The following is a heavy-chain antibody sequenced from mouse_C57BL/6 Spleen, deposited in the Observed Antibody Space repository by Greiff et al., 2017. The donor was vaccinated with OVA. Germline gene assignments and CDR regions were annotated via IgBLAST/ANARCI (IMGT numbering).Heavy chain of an antibody. CDR2: INPSNGGT. CDR3: SRPIYYEYDWFAY. CDR1: GYTFTSYW. V-gene: IGHV1-53*01. Sequence: QVQLQQPGTELVKPGASVKLSCKASGYTFTSYWMHWVKQRPGQGLEWIGNINPSNGGTTYNEKFKSKATLTVDKSSSTAYMQLSSLTSEDSAVCYYSRPIYYEYDWFAYWGQGTLVTVSA. J-gene: IGHJ3*01. D-gene: IGHD2-4*01.